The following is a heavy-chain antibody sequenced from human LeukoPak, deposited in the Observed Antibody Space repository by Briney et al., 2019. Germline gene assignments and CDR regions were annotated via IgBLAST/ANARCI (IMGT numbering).Heavy chain of an antibody. CDR2: ISGSGGYI. V-gene: IGHV3-21*01. Sequence: PGGSLRLSCAASGFAFSTYYMNWVRQAPGRGLEWVSSISGSGGYIFYADSVKGRFTISRDNAKNSLYLQMNSLRAEDTAVYYCARDRGIAAREYYYYYYMDVWGKGTTVTVSS. D-gene: IGHD6-6*01. CDR3: ARDRGIAAREYYYYYYMDV. CDR1: GFAFSTYY. J-gene: IGHJ6*03.